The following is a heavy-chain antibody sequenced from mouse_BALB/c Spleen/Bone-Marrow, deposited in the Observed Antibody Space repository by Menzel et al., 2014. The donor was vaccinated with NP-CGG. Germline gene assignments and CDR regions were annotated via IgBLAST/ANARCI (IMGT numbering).Heavy chain of an antibody. J-gene: IGHJ4*01. Sequence: EVKLVESGGGLVRPGGSLRLSCATPGFTFTDYYMSWVRQPPGKALEWLGFIRNKANGYTTEYSASVRGRFTISRDNSQSILYLQMNTLRAEDSATYYCARDDYYAMDYWGQGTSVTVSS. CDR3: ARDDYYAMDY. V-gene: IGHV7-3*02. CDR1: GFTFTDYY. CDR2: IRNKANGYTT.